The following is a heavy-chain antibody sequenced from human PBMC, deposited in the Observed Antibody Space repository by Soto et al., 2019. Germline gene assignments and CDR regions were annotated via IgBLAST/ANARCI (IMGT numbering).Heavy chain of an antibody. CDR2: ISGSGGST. CDR1: GFTFSSYA. Sequence: GGSLRLSCAASGFTFSSYAMSWVRQDPGKGLEWVSAISGSGGSTYYADSVKGRFTIFRDNSKNTLYLQMNSLRAEDTAVYYCANWAAILRYFDWLSYFDYWGQGTLVTVSS. V-gene: IGHV3-23*01. D-gene: IGHD3-9*01. CDR3: ANWAAILRYFDWLSYFDY. J-gene: IGHJ4*02.